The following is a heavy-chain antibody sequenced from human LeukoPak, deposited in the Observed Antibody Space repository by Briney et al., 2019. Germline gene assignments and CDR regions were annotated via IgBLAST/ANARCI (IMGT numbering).Heavy chain of an antibody. CDR1: GGSISSSNW. V-gene: IGHV4-4*02. J-gene: IGHJ6*02. D-gene: IGHD2-2*02. CDR3: ARFSIVVVPAAISDYYYGMDV. Sequence: SETLSLTCAVSGGSISSSNWWSWVRQPPGKGLEWIGEIYHSGSTNYNPSLKSRVTISVDKSKNQFSLKLSSVTAADTAVYYCARFSIVVVPAAISDYYYGMDVWGQGTTVTVSS. CDR2: IYHSGST.